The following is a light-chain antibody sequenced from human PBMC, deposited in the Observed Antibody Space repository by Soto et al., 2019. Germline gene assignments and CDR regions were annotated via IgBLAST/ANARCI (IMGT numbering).Light chain of an antibody. CDR1: SSDVGNYNL. CDR2: EVT. J-gene: IGLJ3*02. CDR3: CSYAGSSTPLV. V-gene: IGLV2-23*02. Sequence: QSALTQPASVSGSRGQSITISCTGTSSDVGNYNLVSWYQKHPGKAPKILIYEVTQRPSGVTNRFSGSKSGNTASLTISGLQAEDEADYYCCSYAGSSTPLVFGGGTQLTVL.